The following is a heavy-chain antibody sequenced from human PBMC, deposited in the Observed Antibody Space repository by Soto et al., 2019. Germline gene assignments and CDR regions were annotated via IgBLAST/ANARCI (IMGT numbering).Heavy chain of an antibody. CDR2: INHSGST. CDR3: ARGPRETTIFYYYYMDV. Sequence: SETLSLTCAVYGGSFSGYYWSWIRQPPGKGLEWIGEINHSGSTNYNPSLKSRVTISVDTSKNQFSLKLSSVTAADTAVYYCARGPRETTIFYYYYMDVWGKGTTVTSP. J-gene: IGHJ6*03. CDR1: GGSFSGYY. V-gene: IGHV4-34*01. D-gene: IGHD3-9*01.